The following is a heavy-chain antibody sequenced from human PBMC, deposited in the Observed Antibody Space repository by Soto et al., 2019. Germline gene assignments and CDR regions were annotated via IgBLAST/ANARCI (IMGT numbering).Heavy chain of an antibody. J-gene: IGHJ4*02. CDR3: AHRLGYSYGRYFDY. CDR1: GFSLSTSAVG. D-gene: IGHD5-18*01. CDR2: IYWNDDK. V-gene: IGHV2-5*01. Sequence: SGPTLVNPTQTLTLTCTFSGFSLSTSAVGVGWIRQPPGKALEWLALIYWNDDKRYSPSLKSRLTITKDTSKNQVVLTLTNVDPVDTATYYCAHRLGYSYGRYFDYWGQGTLVTVSS.